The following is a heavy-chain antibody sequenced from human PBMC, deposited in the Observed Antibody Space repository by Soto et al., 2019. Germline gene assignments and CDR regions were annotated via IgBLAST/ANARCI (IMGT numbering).Heavy chain of an antibody. D-gene: IGHD6-6*01. V-gene: IGHV4-34*01. J-gene: IGHJ5*02. Sequence: QVQLQQWGAGLLKPSETLSLTCAVYGGSFSGYYWSWIRQPPGKGLEWSGEINHSGSTNYNPSLKSRVTISVDTSKNQFSLKLSSVTAADTAVYYCARGRGAAYIAARHPGWFDPWGQGTLVTVSS. CDR3: ARGRGAAYIAARHPGWFDP. CDR1: GGSFSGYY. CDR2: INHSGST.